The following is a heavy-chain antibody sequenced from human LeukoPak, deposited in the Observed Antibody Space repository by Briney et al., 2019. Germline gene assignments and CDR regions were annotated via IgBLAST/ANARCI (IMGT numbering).Heavy chain of an antibody. CDR1: GYTFTDYY. CDR2: VDPEDGET. V-gene: IGHV1-69-2*01. J-gene: IGHJ4*02. D-gene: IGHD3-22*01. CDR3: AIEFYYDSSGYYQY. Sequence: ASVKVSCKVSGYTFTDYYMHWVQQAPGKGLEWIGLVDPEDGETIYAEKFQGRVTITADTSTDTAYMELSSLRSEDTAVYYCAIEFYYDSSGYYQYWGQGTLVNVSS.